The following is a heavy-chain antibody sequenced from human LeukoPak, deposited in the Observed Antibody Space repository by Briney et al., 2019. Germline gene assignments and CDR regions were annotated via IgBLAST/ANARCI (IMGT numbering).Heavy chain of an antibody. CDR3: ARYYYASGTKAFDI. J-gene: IGHJ3*02. V-gene: IGHV4-59*01. D-gene: IGHD3-10*01. CDR2: IHYSGST. Sequence: SETLSLTCAVSGGSITPYYWSWVRQPPGKGLEWIGYIHYSGSTKYNPSLQSRVTISVDTSNNQFSLKPSSATAADTAVYYCARYYYASGTKAFDIWGQGTMVTVSS. CDR1: GGSITPYY.